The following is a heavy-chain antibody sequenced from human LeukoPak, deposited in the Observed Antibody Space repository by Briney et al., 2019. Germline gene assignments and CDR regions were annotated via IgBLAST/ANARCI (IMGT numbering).Heavy chain of an antibody. CDR1: GFTFSSNA. D-gene: IGHD4-17*01. CDR3: AKEDYGDIYWYFDL. J-gene: IGHJ2*01. Sequence: GGSLRLSCAASGFTFSSNAMSWVRQAPGEGLEWVSAISDSAANTYYADSVKGRFTISRDNSKNTLYLQMDSLRAEDMAVYYCAKEDYGDIYWYFDLWGRGTLVTVSS. CDR2: ISDSAANT. V-gene: IGHV3-23*01.